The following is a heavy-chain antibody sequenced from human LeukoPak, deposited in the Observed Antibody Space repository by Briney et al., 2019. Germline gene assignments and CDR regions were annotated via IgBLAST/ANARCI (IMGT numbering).Heavy chain of an antibody. Sequence: ASVKVSCKASGYTFTSYDINWVRQATGQGLEWMGWMNPNSGNTGYAQKFQGRVTMTRNTSISTAYMELNSPRAEDTAVYYCARDRGWRMTTVTAFDYWGQGTLVTVSS. V-gene: IGHV1-8*01. CDR2: MNPNSGNT. J-gene: IGHJ4*02. CDR1: GYTFTSYD. CDR3: ARDRGWRMTTVTAFDY. D-gene: IGHD4-11*01.